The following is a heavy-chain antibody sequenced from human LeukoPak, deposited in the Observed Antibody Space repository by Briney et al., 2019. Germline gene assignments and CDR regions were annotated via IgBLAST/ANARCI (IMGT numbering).Heavy chain of an antibody. CDR2: IIPIFGTA. J-gene: IGHJ1*01. V-gene: IGHV1-69*05. CDR3: ARKHSDYYDSSGYPEYFQH. CDR1: GGTFSSYA. Sequence: ASVKVSCKASGGTFSSYAISWVRQAPGQGLEWMGRIIPIFGTANYAQKFQGRVTVTRDTSTSTVYMELSSLRSEDTAVYYCARKHSDYYDSSGYPEYFQHWGQGTLVTVSS. D-gene: IGHD3-22*01.